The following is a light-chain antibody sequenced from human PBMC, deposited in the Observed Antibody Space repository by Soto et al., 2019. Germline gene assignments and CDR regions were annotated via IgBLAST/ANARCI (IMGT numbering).Light chain of an antibody. V-gene: IGKV3-11*01. J-gene: IGKJ1*01. CDR1: QSVTTY. CDR3: QQRSTWPLGT. CDR2: DAS. Sequence: EIVLTQSPAILSLSPGAVATLSCRASQSVTTYLAWYQQKPGQSPRLLISDASDRAAGVPARFNGSGSGTDFTLTIGGLEPEDSAVYYCQQRSTWPLGTFGQGTKVEI.